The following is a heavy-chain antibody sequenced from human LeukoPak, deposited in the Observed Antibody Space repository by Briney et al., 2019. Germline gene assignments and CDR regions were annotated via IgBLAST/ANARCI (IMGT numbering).Heavy chain of an antibody. J-gene: IGHJ4*02. CDR1: GFTLNSYG. D-gene: IGHD6-13*01. V-gene: IGHV3-30*02. CDR3: AKYSSSWYVNYFDY. Sequence: PGGSLRLSRAASGFTLNSYGMHWVRQAPGKGVGGVAFIRYDGSNKYYADSVKDRFTISRDNSKNTLYLQMNSLRAEDTAVYYCAKYSSSWYVNYFDYWGQGTLVTVSS. CDR2: IRYDGSNK.